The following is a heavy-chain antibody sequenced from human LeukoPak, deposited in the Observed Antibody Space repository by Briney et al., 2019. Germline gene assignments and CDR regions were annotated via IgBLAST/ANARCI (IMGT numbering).Heavy chain of an antibody. Sequence: GESLKISCKGSGYRFTSYWIGWVRQMPGKGLEWMGIIYPGDSDTRYSPSFQGQVTISADKSISTAYLQWSSLKASDTAMYYCATLPAAPRAYYYGMDVWGQGTTVTVSS. CDR2: IYPGDSDT. D-gene: IGHD2-2*01. V-gene: IGHV5-51*01. CDR3: ATLPAAPRAYYYGMDV. CDR1: GYRFTSYW. J-gene: IGHJ6*02.